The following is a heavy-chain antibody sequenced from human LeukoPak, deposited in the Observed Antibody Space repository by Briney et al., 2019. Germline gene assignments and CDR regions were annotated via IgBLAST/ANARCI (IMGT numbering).Heavy chain of an antibody. V-gene: IGHV3-23*01. CDR2: ISGSGGST. D-gene: IGHD2-15*01. CDR1: GFTFSSYA. CDR3: ASGYCSGGSCYSFDY. Sequence: PGGSLRLSCAASGFTFSSYAMSWVRQAPGKGLEWVSAISGSGGSTYYADSVKGRFTISRDNSKNTLYLQMNSLRAEDTAVYYCASGYCSGGSCYSFDYWGQGTLVTVSS. J-gene: IGHJ4*02.